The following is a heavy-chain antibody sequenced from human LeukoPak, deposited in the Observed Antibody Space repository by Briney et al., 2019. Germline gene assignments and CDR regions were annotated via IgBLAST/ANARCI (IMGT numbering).Heavy chain of an antibody. V-gene: IGHV4-30-2*01. CDR3: ARAAFGGVIVN. J-gene: IGHJ4*02. CDR2: IYHSGST. CDR1: GGSISSGGYS. Sequence: SETLSLTCAVSGGSISSGGYSWSWIRQPPGKGLEWIGYIYHSGSTYYNPSLKSRVTISVDRSKNQFSLKLSSVTAADTAVYSCARAAFGGVIVNWGQGTLVTVSS. D-gene: IGHD3-16*02.